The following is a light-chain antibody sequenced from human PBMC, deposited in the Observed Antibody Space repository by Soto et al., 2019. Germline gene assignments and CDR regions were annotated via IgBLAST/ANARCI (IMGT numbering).Light chain of an antibody. CDR2: DAS. Sequence: DIQMTQSPSTLSASVGDRVTITCRASQSISSWLAWYQQKPGKAPKVLIYDASTLESGVRSRFSGSGSGTEFTLTISSLQPDDFATYYCQHYNSYSYTFGQGTKLEIK. J-gene: IGKJ2*01. V-gene: IGKV1-5*01. CDR1: QSISSW. CDR3: QHYNSYSYT.